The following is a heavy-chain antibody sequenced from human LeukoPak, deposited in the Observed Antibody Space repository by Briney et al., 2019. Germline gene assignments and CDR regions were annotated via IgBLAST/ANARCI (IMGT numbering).Heavy chain of an antibody. Sequence: GASVKVSCKASGFTLTNYHMHWVRQAPGQGLEWMGRIIPILGIANYAQKFQGRVTMTRNTSISTAYMELSSLRSEDTAVYYCARAAVATRRGSWFDPWGQGTLVTVSS. D-gene: IGHD5-12*01. CDR1: GFTLTNYH. V-gene: IGHV1-8*02. CDR2: IIPILGIA. J-gene: IGHJ5*02. CDR3: ARAAVATRRGSWFDP.